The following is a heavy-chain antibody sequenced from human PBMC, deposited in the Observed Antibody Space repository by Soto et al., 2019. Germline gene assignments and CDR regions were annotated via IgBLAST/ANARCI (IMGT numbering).Heavy chain of an antibody. D-gene: IGHD3-16*01. CDR2: MSYDGSKK. CDR3: AKDLKPGSRWSLGGVEHCMDV. CDR1: GFSFSSYD. Sequence: QVQLVESGGGVVQPGRSLRLSCVGSGFSFSSYDMNWVRQAPGTGLEWVALMSYDGSKKYYGDSVRGRVTISRDNSKNTLYLQMDHLRTEDTAIYYCAKDLKPGSRWSLGGVEHCMDVWSRGTTVSVSS. J-gene: IGHJ6*03. V-gene: IGHV3-30*18.